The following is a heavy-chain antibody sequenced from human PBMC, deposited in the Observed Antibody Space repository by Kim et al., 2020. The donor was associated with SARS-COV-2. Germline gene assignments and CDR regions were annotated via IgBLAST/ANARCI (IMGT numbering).Heavy chain of an antibody. CDR2: ISSSSSYT. Sequence: GGSLRLSCAASGFTFSDDYMSWIRQAPGKGLEWVSYISSSSSYTNYADSVKGRFTISRNNAKNSLYLQMNSLRAEDTAVYYCARAGYDYVWGSYRDYYYYNGMDVRGQGTTVTVSS. J-gene: IGHJ6*02. CDR3: ARAGYDYVWGSYRDYYYYNGMDV. D-gene: IGHD3-16*02. V-gene: IGHV3-11*05. CDR1: GFTFSDDY.